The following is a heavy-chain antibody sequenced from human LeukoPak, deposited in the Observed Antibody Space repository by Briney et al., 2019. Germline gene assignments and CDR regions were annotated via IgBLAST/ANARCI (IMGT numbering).Heavy chain of an antibody. D-gene: IGHD2-2*01. J-gene: IGHJ6*02. CDR3: ARGDTGYCSSTSCYDYYYYGMDV. V-gene: IGHV1-18*01. CDR2: TSAYNGNT. Sequence: ASVKVSCKASGYTFTSYGISWVRQAPGQGLEWMGWTSAYNGNTNYAQKLQGRVTMTTDTSTSTAYMELRSLRSDDTAVYYCARGDTGYCSSTSCYDYYYYGMDVWGQGTTVTVSS. CDR1: GYTFTSYG.